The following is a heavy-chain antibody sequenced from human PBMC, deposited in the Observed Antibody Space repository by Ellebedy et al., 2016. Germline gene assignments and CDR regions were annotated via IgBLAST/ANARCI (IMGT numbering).Heavy chain of an antibody. Sequence: SETLSLXCTVSGGSISSYYWSWIRQPPGKGLEWIGSIYYSGSTYYNPSLKSRVTISVDTSKNQFSLKLSSVTAADTAVYYCARHEGATPGYWGQGTLVTVSS. D-gene: IGHD1-26*01. CDR1: GGSISSYY. V-gene: IGHV4-59*08. J-gene: IGHJ4*02. CDR3: ARHEGATPGY. CDR2: IYYSGST.